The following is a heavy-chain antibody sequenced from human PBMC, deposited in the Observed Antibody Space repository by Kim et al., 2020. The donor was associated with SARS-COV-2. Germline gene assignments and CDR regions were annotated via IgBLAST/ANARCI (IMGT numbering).Heavy chain of an antibody. CDR3: AKDIGYDILTGPFDY. CDR2: ISWNSGSI. CDR1: GFTFDDYA. D-gene: IGHD3-9*01. J-gene: IGHJ4*02. Sequence: GGSLRLSCAASGFTFDDYAMHWVRQAPGKGLEWVSGISWNSGSIGYADSVKGRFTISRDNAKNSLYLQMNSLRAEDTALYYCAKDIGYDILTGPFDYWGQGTLVTVSS. V-gene: IGHV3-9*01.